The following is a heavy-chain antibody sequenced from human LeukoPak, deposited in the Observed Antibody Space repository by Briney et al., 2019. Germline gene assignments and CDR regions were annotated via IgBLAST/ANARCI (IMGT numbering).Heavy chain of an antibody. Sequence: VASVKVSCTASGYTFTSYDVNWVRQAAGQGLEWMGWMNPQSSKVGYAQKFQGRLTMTWDTSISTAYMELSSLTSDDTAVYYCARIPQRVPHNWFDPWGQGTLVTVSS. J-gene: IGHJ5*02. CDR3: ARIPQRVPHNWFDP. CDR2: MNPQSSKV. V-gene: IGHV1-8*01. D-gene: IGHD2-2*01. CDR1: GYTFTSYD.